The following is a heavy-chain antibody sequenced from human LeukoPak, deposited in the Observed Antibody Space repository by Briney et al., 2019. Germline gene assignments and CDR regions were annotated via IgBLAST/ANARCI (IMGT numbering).Heavy chain of an antibody. CDR3: ARDAYAVADY. D-gene: IGHD4-17*01. V-gene: IGHV3-30-3*01. Sequence: PGGSLRLSCAASGFNFITYAMHWVRQAPGKGLEWVALISFDGSKKYYADSVKGRFTISRDNSKNTLYLQMNSLRAEDTAIYYCARDAYAVADYWGQGTLVTVSS. CDR1: GFNFITYA. CDR2: ISFDGSKK. J-gene: IGHJ4*02.